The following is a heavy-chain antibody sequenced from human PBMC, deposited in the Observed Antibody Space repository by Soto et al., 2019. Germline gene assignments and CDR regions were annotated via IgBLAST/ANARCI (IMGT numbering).Heavy chain of an antibody. V-gene: IGHV1-46*01. J-gene: IGHJ4*02. CDR2: INPSGGST. Sequence: EASVKVSCKASGYTFTSYYMHWVRQAPGQGLEWMGIINPSGGSTSYAQKFQGRVTMTRDTSTSTVYMELSSLRSEDTAVYYCARNYGSGSYYNEVYGYWGQGTLVTVS. CDR3: ARNYGSGSYYNEVYGY. CDR1: GYTFTSYY. D-gene: IGHD3-10*01.